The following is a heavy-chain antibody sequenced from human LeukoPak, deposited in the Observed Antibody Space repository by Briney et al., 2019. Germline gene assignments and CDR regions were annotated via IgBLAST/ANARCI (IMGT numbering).Heavy chain of an antibody. Sequence: GGSLRLSYAASGFTFSNYAMSWVRQAPGKGLEWVSGISGNGGSTYYADSVKGRFTISRDKSKNTLYLQMNSLRSEDTAVYYCANRGGIVATSYYNYGLDVWGQGTTVTVSS. J-gene: IGHJ6*02. V-gene: IGHV3-23*01. CDR2: ISGNGGST. CDR3: ANRGGIVATSYYNYGLDV. CDR1: GFTFSNYA. D-gene: IGHD5-12*01.